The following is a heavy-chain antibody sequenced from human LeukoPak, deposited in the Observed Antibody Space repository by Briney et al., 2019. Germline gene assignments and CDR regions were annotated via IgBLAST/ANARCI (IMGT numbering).Heavy chain of an antibody. CDR2: IYSDDRI. CDR1: GLTVSSSY. CDR3: ASHYYDSRGYYYFDF. Sequence: GGSLRLSCAASGLTVSSSYMSWVRQAPGKGLEWVSIIYSDDRIFYADSRKGRFTISRDNSKNTLYLQMNSLRAEDTAVYYCASHYYDSRGYYYFDFWGQGTLVTVSS. V-gene: IGHV3-53*01. D-gene: IGHD3-22*01. J-gene: IGHJ4*02.